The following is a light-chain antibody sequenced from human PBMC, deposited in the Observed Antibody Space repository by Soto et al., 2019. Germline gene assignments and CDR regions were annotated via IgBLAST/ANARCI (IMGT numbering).Light chain of an antibody. J-gene: IGKJ1*01. V-gene: IGKV3-15*01. Sequence: ETVMTHSPATLSVSPGERATLSCRASQSVYSSLAWYQQKPGQAPRLLIYGASTRATGIPARFSGSGSGTEFTLTISRLQSEDFAVYYCQQYNNWPPWTFGQGTKVDIK. CDR3: QQYNNWPPWT. CDR2: GAS. CDR1: QSVYSS.